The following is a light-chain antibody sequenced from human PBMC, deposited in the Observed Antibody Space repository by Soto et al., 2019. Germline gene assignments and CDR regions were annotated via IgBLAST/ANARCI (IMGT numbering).Light chain of an antibody. CDR3: QQYGSSPRT. CDR2: AAS. V-gene: IGKV3-20*01. CDR1: QSVSRNY. Sequence: EIVLTQSPGTLSLSPGERATLSCRASQSVSRNYLAWYQQTPGQAPRLLIYAASSRATGIPDRFSGSGSGTDFTLTISRLEPEDFAVYYCQQYGSSPRTFGQGTKVDNK. J-gene: IGKJ1*01.